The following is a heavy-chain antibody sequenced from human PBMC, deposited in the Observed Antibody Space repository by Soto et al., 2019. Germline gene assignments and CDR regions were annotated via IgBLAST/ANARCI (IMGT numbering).Heavy chain of an antibody. Sequence: SETLSLTCTVSGGSVSSGSYYWSWIRQPPGKGLEWIGYIYYSGSTNYNPSLKSRVTISVDTSKNQFSLKLSSVTAADTAVYYCASARWRIPQYYFDYWGQGTLVTVSS. CDR2: IYYSGST. CDR3: ASARWRIPQYYFDY. J-gene: IGHJ4*02. V-gene: IGHV4-61*01. CDR1: GGSVSSGSYY.